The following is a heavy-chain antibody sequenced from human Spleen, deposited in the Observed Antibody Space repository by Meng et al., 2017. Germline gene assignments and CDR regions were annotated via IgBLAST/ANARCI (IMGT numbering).Heavy chain of an antibody. CDR1: GGTFSSYA. J-gene: IGHJ1*01. Sequence: SVKVSCKASGGTFSSYAISWVRQAPGQGLEWMGGIIPIFGTANYAQKFQGRVTITTDESTSTAYMELSSLRSEDTAVYYCARREYYYAGSGYFKYFQHWGQGTLVTVSS. CDR3: ARREYYYAGSGYFKYFQH. CDR2: IIPIFGTA. V-gene: IGHV1-69*05. D-gene: IGHD3-22*01.